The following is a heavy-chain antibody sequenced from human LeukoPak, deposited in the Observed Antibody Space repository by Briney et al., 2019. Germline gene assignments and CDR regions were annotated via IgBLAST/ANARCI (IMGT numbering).Heavy chain of an antibody. Sequence: SGGSLRLSCAASGFTFSSYGMTWVRQAPGKRLEWVSYISSSSSTIYYADSVKGRFTISRDNAKNSLYLQLNSLRAEDTAVYYCARAFDYWGQGTLVTVSS. CDR3: ARAFDY. V-gene: IGHV3-48*01. CDR2: ISSSSSTI. J-gene: IGHJ4*02. CDR1: GFTFSSYG.